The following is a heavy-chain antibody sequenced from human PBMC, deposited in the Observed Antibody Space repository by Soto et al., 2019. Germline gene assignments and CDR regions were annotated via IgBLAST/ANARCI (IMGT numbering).Heavy chain of an antibody. CDR1: GGSISSGDYF. D-gene: IGHD3-3*01. CDR2: IYYSGST. J-gene: IGHJ5*02. V-gene: IGHV4-30-4*01. Sequence: SETLSLTCTVSGGSISSGDYFWSWIRQPPGKGLEWIGYIYYSGSTYYNPSLKSRVTISVDTSKNQFSLKLSSVTAADTAVYYCAGCRDFWSGYCNWFDPWGQGTLVTVSS. CDR3: AGCRDFWSGYCNWFDP.